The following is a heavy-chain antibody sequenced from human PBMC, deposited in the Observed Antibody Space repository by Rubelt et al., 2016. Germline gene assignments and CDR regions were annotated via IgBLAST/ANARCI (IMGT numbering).Heavy chain of an antibody. V-gene: IGHV4-34*01. CDR1: GGSFSGYY. Sequence: QVQLQQWGAGLLKPSETLSLTCAVYGGSFSGYYWSWIRQPPGKGLEWIGEINYSARTNYNPSLKSRVTRSVDTSRNQFSLRLSSVTAADTAIYYCARHRVVRDMTIGGWFDPWGQGTLVIVSS. CDR2: INYSART. CDR3: ARHRVVRDMTIGGWFDP. J-gene: IGHJ5*02. D-gene: IGHD3-16*01.